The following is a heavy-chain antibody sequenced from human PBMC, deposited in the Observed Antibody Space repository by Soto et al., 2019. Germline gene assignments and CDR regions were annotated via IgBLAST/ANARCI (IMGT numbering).Heavy chain of an antibody. CDR1: GLSFSSYG. V-gene: IGHV3-30*18. J-gene: IGHJ4*02. D-gene: IGHD2-2*01. CDR2: ISYDGSNK. Sequence: QVQLVESGGGVVQPGRSLRLFCAVSGLSFSSYGMHWVRQAPGKGLEWVAVISYDGSNKFYADSVRGRFTISRDNSKNTLYLQMNSLRGEDTAVYYCAKVPRTSSPFDYWGQGTLVTVSS. CDR3: AKVPRTSSPFDY.